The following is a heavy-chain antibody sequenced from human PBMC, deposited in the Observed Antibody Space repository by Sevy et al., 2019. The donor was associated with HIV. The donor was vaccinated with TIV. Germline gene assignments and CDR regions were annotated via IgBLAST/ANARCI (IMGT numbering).Heavy chain of an antibody. D-gene: IGHD1-26*01. J-gene: IGHJ1*01. CDR3: ARAPSGSQGPGQYFHH. CDR1: GYTFTSYI. Sequence: ASVKVSCKTSGYTFTSYIISWVRQAPGQGLEWMGRISAYNGDTKYAQKLQGRVTMTTDTSTSTAYMELRSLKSGDTAVYYCARAPSGSQGPGQYFHHWGQGTLVTVSS. V-gene: IGHV1-18*01. CDR2: ISAYNGDT.